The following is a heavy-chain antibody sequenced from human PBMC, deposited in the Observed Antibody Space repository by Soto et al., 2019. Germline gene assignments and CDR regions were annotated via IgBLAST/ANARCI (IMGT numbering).Heavy chain of an antibody. V-gene: IGHV1-18*01. J-gene: IGHJ5*02. D-gene: IGHD5-12*01. CDR3: ARDYDLWGEDWFEP. CDR1: GYTFTNYG. Sequence: ASVKVSCKASGYTFTNYGISWVRQAPGQGLEWVGWISGYNGDTNYAQKFQGRVIMTTDTSTSTAYMELRTPTSDDTAVYYCARDYDLWGEDWFEPWG. CDR2: ISGYNGDT.